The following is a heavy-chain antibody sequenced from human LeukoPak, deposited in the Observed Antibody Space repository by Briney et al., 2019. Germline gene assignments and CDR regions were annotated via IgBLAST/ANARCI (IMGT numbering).Heavy chain of an antibody. CDR1: GYSFTSYW. V-gene: IGHV5-51*01. D-gene: IGHD3-3*01. J-gene: IGHJ4*02. CDR3: ARLPLFGVVIMGYFDY. CDR2: IYPGDSDT. Sequence: GESLKISCKGSGYSFTSYWIGWVRQMPGKGLEWIGMIYPGDSDTRYSPSFQGQVTISADKSISTAYLQWSSLKASDTAMYYCARLPLFGVVIMGYFDYWGQGTLVTVSS.